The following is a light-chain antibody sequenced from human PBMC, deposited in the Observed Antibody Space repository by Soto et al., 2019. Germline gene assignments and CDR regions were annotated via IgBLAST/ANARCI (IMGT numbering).Light chain of an antibody. CDR2: GNS. V-gene: IGLV1-40*01. CDR3: QSYDSSLSGAV. CDR1: SFNIGAGYD. Sequence: QSVLTQPPSVSGAPGQRVTISCTGSSFNIGAGYDVHWYQQLPGRAPKLLIYGNSNRPSGAPDRFSGSKSGTSAPLAITGLQAEDEADYYCQSYDSSLSGAVFGGGTKVTVL. J-gene: IGLJ2*01.